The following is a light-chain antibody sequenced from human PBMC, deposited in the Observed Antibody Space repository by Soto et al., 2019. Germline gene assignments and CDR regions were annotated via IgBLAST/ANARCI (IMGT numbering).Light chain of an antibody. J-gene: IGLJ1*01. V-gene: IGLV2-14*03. CDR2: EVS. CDR3: ASHTTTSTSV. Sequence: QSVLTQPASVSGSPGQSIAISCTGTSSDVGAYDYVSWYQQHPDRAPRLVIYEVSNRPSGVSNRFSGSKSVNTATLTISGLQAEYEADYYCASHTTTSTSVFGTGTKLTVL. CDR1: SSDVGAYDY.